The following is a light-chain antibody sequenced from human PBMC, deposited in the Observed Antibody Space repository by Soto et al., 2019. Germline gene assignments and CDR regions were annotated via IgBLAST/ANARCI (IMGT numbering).Light chain of an antibody. CDR2: KTS. J-gene: IGKJ2*01. V-gene: IGKV1-5*03. Sequence: TQSPSTLSASVGDRVSITXXXXXSLNSWLAWYQQKPGKAPKLLIYKTSTLESGVPSRFSGSGSGTEFTLTISNLQPDDFATYYCQQYNTYSFGQGTKLEIK. CDR1: XSLNSW. CDR3: QQYNTYS.